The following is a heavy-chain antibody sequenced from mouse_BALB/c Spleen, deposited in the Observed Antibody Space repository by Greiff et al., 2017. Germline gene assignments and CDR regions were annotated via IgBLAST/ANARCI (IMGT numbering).Heavy chain of an antibody. J-gene: IGHJ4*01. Sequence: EVKVVESGGGLVKPGGSLKLSCAASGFTFSSYAMSWVRQTPEKRLEWVAYISSGGGSTYYPDTVKGRFTISRDNAKNTLYLQMSSLKSEDTAMYYCARQDYYGSIHYYAMDYWGQGTSVTVSS. CDR1: GFTFSSYA. V-gene: IGHV5-12-1*01. CDR3: ARQDYYGSIHYYAMDY. D-gene: IGHD1-1*01. CDR2: ISSGGGST.